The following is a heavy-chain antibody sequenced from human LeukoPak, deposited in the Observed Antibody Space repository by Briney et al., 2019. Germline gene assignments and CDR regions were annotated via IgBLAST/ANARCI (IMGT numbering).Heavy chain of an antibody. D-gene: IGHD3-3*01. Sequence: HPSETLSLTCTVFGGSISSYYWSWIRQPPGKGLEWIGYIYYSGSTNYNPSLKSRVTISVDTSKNQFSLKLSSVTAADTAVYYCARHGGPLWTTYDFWSGYYYQFDPWGQGTLVTVSS. J-gene: IGHJ5*02. CDR1: GGSISSYY. CDR2: IYYSGST. CDR3: ARHGGPLWTTYDFWSGYYYQFDP. V-gene: IGHV4-59*08.